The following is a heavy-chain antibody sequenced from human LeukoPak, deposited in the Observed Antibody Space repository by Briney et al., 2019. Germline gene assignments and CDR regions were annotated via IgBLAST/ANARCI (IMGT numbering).Heavy chain of an antibody. CDR3: ARGLGWKVATMGLFFMDV. V-gene: IGHV4-34*01. D-gene: IGHD5-24*01. CDR2: INGGGDT. CDR1: GGSFSGYD. Sequence: NPSGTLSLTCGVYGGSFSGYDWSWVRQPPGKGLEWIGEINGGGDTNYNPSLKSRGTMLVETSKNHFSFLVRAMTAAETAVYYCARGLGWKVATMGLFFMDVWGEGTTVTVSS. J-gene: IGHJ6*03.